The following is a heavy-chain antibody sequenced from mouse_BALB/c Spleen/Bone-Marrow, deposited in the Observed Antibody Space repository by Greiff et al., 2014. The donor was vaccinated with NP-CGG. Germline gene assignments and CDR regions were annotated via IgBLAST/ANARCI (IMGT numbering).Heavy chain of an antibody. CDR3: ARGNYGNYVDYFDY. V-gene: IGHV5-6-3*01. D-gene: IGHD2-1*01. CDR2: INSYGGST. Sequence: EVKLVESGGGLVQPGGSLKLSCAASGFTFSSYGMSWVRQTPDKRLELVASINSYGGSTYYPDSVKGRFTISRDNAKKTLSLQMSSLKSEDTAVYYCARGNYGNYVDYFDYWGQGTTLTVSS. CDR1: GFTFSSYG. J-gene: IGHJ2*01.